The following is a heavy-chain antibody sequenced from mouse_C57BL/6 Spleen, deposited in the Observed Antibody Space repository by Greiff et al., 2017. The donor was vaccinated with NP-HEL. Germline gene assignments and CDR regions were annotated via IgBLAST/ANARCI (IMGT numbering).Heavy chain of an antibody. J-gene: IGHJ3*01. CDR3: TTKGSMVTTGGFAY. D-gene: IGHD2-2*01. CDR1: GFNIKDDY. V-gene: IGHV14-4*01. Sequence: VQLQQSGAELVRPGASVKLSCTASGFNIKDDYMHWVKQRPEQGLEWIGWIDPENGDTEYASKFQGKATITADTSSNTAYLQLSSLASEDTAVYYCTTKGSMVTTGGFAYWGQGTLVTVSA. CDR2: IDPENGDT.